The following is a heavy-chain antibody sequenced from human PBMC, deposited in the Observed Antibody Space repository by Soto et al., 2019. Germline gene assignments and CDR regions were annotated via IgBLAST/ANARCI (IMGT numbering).Heavy chain of an antibody. CDR1: GGTISSSNW. D-gene: IGHD6-19*01. CDR3: ARDGPIAVAGIYYYGMDV. V-gene: IGHV4-4*02. CDR2: IYHSGST. Sequence: QVQLQESGPGLVKPSGTLSLTCAVSGGTISSSNWWSWVRQPPGKGMEWIGEIYHSGSTNYNPSLKSRVTISVDKSKNQFSLKLSSVTAADTAVYYCARDGPIAVAGIYYYGMDVWGQGTTVTVSS. J-gene: IGHJ6*02.